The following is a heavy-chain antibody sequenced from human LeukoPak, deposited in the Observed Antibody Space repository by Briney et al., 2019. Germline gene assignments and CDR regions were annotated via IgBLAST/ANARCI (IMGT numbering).Heavy chain of an antibody. CDR1: GYTFTDYY. Sequence: ASVKVSCKASGYTFTDYYMHWVRQAPGQGFEWMGWINPNDGDTNYAQKFQGRVTMTRDTSISTAHMEVSRLRSDDTAVYYCARANFLYCSSATCLFDYWGQGTLVTVSS. D-gene: IGHD2-2*01. CDR3: ARANFLYCSSATCLFDY. J-gene: IGHJ4*02. CDR2: INPNDGDT. V-gene: IGHV1-2*02.